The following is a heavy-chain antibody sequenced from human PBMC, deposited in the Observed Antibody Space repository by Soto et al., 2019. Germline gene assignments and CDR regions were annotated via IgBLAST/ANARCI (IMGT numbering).Heavy chain of an antibody. V-gene: IGHV4-34*01. J-gene: IGHJ6*02. Sequence: SETLSLTCAVYGGSFSGYYWSWIRQPPGKGLAWIGEINHSGSTKYNPSLKSRVTISVDTSKNQCSLKLSSVTAADTAVYYCARGQIGVAANINYYYYYGMDVWGQGTTVTVSS. CDR1: GGSFSGYY. D-gene: IGHD1-20*01. CDR3: ARGQIGVAANINYYYYYGMDV. CDR2: INHSGST.